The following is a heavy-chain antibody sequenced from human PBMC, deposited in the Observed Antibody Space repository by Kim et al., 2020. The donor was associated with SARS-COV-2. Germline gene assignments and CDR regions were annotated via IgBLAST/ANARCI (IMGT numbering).Heavy chain of an antibody. V-gene: IGHV3-23*01. CDR3: ATEPPDSSGYYYFDGG. Sequence: GGSLRLSCAASGFTFSSYAMSWVRQAPGKGLEWVSAISGSGGSTYYADSVKGRFTISRDNSKNTLYLQMNSLRAEDTAVYYCATEPPDSSGYYYFDGGGGQGTLVTVSS. CDR1: GFTFSSYA. D-gene: IGHD3-22*01. J-gene: IGHJ4*02. CDR2: ISGSGGST.